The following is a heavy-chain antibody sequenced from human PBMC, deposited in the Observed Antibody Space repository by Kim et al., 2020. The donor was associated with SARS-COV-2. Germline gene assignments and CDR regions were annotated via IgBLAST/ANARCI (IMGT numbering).Heavy chain of an antibody. V-gene: IGHV3-30-3*01. D-gene: IGHD6-19*01. CDR3: AIDLAQWLASRYLYGMDV. Sequence: GGSLRLSCAASGFTFRNYALHWVRQAPGKGPEWVSVISYDGTNKYYADSVKGRFTISRDNSKDTLYLHMNSLRIDDTALYYCAIDLAQWLASRYLYGMDVWGQGTTVTVSS. CDR1: GFTFRNYA. J-gene: IGHJ6*02. CDR2: ISYDGTNK.